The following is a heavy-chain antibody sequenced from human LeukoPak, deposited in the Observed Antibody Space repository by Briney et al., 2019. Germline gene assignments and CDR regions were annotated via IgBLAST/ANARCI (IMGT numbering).Heavy chain of an antibody. CDR2: ISSNGGST. V-gene: IGHV3-64*01. CDR3: ARGGISGYSYYYYYYMDV. CDR1: GFTFSSYA. J-gene: IGHJ6*03. Sequence: PGGSLRLSCAASGFTFSSYAMHWVRQAPGKGLEYVSAISSNGGSTYYANSVEGRFTISRDNSKNTLYLQMGSLRAEDMAVYFCARGGISGYSYYYYYYMDVWGKGTTVTISS. D-gene: IGHD3-22*01.